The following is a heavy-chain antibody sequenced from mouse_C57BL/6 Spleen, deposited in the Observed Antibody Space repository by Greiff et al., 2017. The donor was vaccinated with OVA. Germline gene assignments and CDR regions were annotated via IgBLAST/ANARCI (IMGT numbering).Heavy chain of an antibody. V-gene: IGHV1-15*01. J-gene: IGHJ1*03. CDR2: IDPETGGT. Sequence: QVQLQQSGAELVRPGASVTLSCKASGYTFTDYEMHWVKQTPVHGLEWIGAIDPETGGTAYNQKFKGKAILTADKSSSTAYMELRSLTSEDSAVYYCTRLITTVVGYFDVWGTGTTVTVSS. CDR1: GYTFTDYE. CDR3: TRLITTVVGYFDV. D-gene: IGHD1-1*01.